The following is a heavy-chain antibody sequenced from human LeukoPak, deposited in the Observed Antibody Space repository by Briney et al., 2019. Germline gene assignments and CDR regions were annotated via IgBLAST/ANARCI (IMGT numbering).Heavy chain of an antibody. CDR1: GGSISSYY. D-gene: IGHD3-22*01. Sequence: SETLSLTCTVSGGSISSYYWSWIRQPPGKGLEWIGYIYYSGSTNYNPSLKSRVTISVDTSKNQFSLKLSSVTAADTAVYYCARFRDSSGYYYIGYYYYYGMDVWGQGTTVTVSS. CDR3: ARFRDSSGYYYIGYYYYYGMDV. J-gene: IGHJ6*02. V-gene: IGHV4-59*08. CDR2: IYYSGST.